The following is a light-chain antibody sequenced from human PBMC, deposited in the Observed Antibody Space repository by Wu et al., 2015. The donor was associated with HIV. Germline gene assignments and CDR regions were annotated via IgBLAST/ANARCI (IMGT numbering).Light chain of an antibody. Sequence: DIQMTQSPSSLSASVGDRVTITCRASQSISSYLNWYQQKPGKAPKLLIYAASSLQSGVPSRFSGSGSGTDFTLTISSLQPEDFATYYCQQSYSIPVYTFGQGTKLEIK. CDR1: QSISSY. J-gene: IGKJ2*01. CDR3: QQSYSIPVYT. V-gene: IGKV1-39*01. CDR2: AAS.